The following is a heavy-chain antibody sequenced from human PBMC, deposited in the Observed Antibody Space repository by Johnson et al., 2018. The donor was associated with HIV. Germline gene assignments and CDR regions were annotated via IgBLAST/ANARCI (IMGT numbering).Heavy chain of an antibody. J-gene: IGHJ3*02. D-gene: IGHD4-23*01. CDR3: TTIGTPYGGNSWDFDI. Sequence: MLLVESGGGLVKPGGSLRLSCAASGFTFSNAWMSWVRQAPGKGLEWVGRIKSKTDGGTTDYAAPVKGRFTISRDDSKNTLYLQMNSLKTEDTAVYYCTTIGTPYGGNSWDFDIWGQGTMVTVSS. CDR2: IKSKTDGGTT. CDR1: GFTFSNAW. V-gene: IGHV3-15*01.